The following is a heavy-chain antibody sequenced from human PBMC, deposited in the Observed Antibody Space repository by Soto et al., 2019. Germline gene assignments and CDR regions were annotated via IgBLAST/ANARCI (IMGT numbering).Heavy chain of an antibody. CDR2: IIPLHNTS. V-gene: IGHV1-69*08. J-gene: IGHJ6*02. Sequence: ASVKVSCKVSGGAFTNYSLNWVRHSPGQGLEWLGGIIPLHNTSNYSEKFAGRLSVTADISSSTVYMHLSGLTSGDTATYYCASWSAWNPLYYHGMDVWGQGTTVTVSS. D-gene: IGHD1-1*01. CDR1: GGAFTNYS. CDR3: ASWSAWNPLYYHGMDV.